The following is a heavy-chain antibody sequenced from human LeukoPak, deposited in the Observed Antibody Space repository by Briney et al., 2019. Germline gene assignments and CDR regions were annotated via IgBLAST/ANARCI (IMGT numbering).Heavy chain of an antibody. J-gene: IGHJ6*04. CDR2: ISSSGSTI. V-gene: IGHV3-48*03. Sequence: GGSLRLSCAASGFTFSSYEMNWVRQAPGKGLEWVSYISSSGSTIYYADSVKGRFTISRDNAKNSLYLLMNSLRAEDTAVYYCARIGEDGMDVWGKGTTVTVSS. CDR3: ARIGEDGMDV. CDR1: GFTFSSYE.